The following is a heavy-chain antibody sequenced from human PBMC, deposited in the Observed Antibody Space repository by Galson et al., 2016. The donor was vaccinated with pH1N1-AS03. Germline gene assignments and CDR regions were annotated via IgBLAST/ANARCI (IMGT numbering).Heavy chain of an antibody. CDR1: GGPMTSPDW. CDR2: VHYSGTT. Sequence: SETLSLTCAVSGGPMTSPDWWTWVRQPPGKGLEWIGEVHYSGTTSYNPSLNSRVTMSIDKSNNQVSLNLGSVTAAETAVYFCASAGYHTPGYHYWGQGALVSVSS. CDR3: ASAGYHTPGYHY. D-gene: IGHD3-16*02. J-gene: IGHJ4*02. V-gene: IGHV4-4*02.